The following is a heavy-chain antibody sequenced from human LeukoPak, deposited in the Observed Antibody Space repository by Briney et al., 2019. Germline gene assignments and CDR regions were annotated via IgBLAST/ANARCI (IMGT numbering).Heavy chain of an antibody. D-gene: IGHD6-19*01. V-gene: IGHV3-21*01. J-gene: IGHJ6*03. CDR2: ISSSSSYI. CDR1: GFTFSSYG. Sequence: GGSLRLSCAASGFTFSSYGMNWVRQAPGKGLEWVSSISSSSSYIYYADSVKGRFTISRDNAKNSLYLQMNSLRAADTAVYYCAKDAGYSSGWHPPRSGYMDVWGKGTTVTVSS. CDR3: AKDAGYSSGWHPPRSGYMDV.